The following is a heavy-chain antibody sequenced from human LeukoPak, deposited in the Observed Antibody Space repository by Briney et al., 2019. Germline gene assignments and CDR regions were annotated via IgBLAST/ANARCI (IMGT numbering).Heavy chain of an antibody. J-gene: IGHJ3*01. CDR3: AKVQSDIVGAMFFSFDV. CDR1: GSTFNSYS. Sequence: GGSLRLSCGGSGSTFNSYSMNWVRQAPGKGLEWVASIIGSGSEMFYADSLKGRFTISRDNSKNSLYLQMNSLRVEDTAVYYCAKVQSDIVGAMFFSFDVWGQGTMVSVSS. D-gene: IGHD1-26*01. CDR2: IIGSGSEM. V-gene: IGHV3-21*06.